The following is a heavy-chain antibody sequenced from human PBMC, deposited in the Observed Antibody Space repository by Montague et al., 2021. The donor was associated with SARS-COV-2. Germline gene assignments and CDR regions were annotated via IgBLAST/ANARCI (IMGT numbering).Heavy chain of an antibody. D-gene: IGHD6-19*01. V-gene: IGHV3-7*01. J-gene: IGHJ2*01. CDR3: ARERQDSSGWSTYWYFDL. CDR2: IEEDGSEQ. Sequence: SLRLSGAASGFTFSRYWMSWVRQAPGKGLEWVANIEEDGSEQYYMDSVXGLFTISRDNAKNPLSLQMNSLGAEDTAVYYCARERQDSSGWSTYWYFDLWGRGTLVTVSS. CDR1: GFTFSRYW.